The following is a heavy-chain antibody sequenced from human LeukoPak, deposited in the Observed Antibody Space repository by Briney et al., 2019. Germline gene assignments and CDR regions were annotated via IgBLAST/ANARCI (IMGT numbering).Heavy chain of an antibody. CDR3: ARGPQEWLLDH. CDR2: INPNSGGT. CDR1: GYAFTDFY. D-gene: IGHD5-18*01. Sequence: GASVKVSCKASGYAFTDFYIHWVRQAPGQGLEWMGWINPNSGGTTYAQKFQGRVTMTTDTSISTAYLELNGLRSDDTAVYYCARGPQEWLLDHWGQGALVTVSS. J-gene: IGHJ4*02. V-gene: IGHV1-2*02.